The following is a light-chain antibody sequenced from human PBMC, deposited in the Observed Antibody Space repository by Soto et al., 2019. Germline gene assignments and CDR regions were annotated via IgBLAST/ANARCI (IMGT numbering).Light chain of an antibody. CDR1: QTIRGL. CDR2: DTS. Sequence: EIVLTQSPATLSLSPRERATLSCRTSQTIRGLLNWYQQRPGQAPRLLIYDTSNRATDIPARFSGSGSGTDFILTISSLDPEDFGVYFCQQRHNWPITFGQGTRLDIK. V-gene: IGKV3-11*01. CDR3: QQRHNWPIT. J-gene: IGKJ5*01.